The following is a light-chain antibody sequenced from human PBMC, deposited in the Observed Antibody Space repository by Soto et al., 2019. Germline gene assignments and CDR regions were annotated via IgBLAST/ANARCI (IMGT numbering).Light chain of an antibody. CDR2: GAS. V-gene: IGKV3-15*01. Sequence: EIVMTQSPATLSVSPGERATLSCRASQSVSSNLAWYQQKSGQAPRLLIYGASTRATGIPARFSGSGSGTAFTLTISSLQSEDFAVYYCQQYNNWPRTFGQGTKVEIK. CDR1: QSVSSN. CDR3: QQYNNWPRT. J-gene: IGKJ1*01.